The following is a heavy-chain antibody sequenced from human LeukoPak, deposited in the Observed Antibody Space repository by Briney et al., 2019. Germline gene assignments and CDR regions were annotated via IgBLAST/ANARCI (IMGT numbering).Heavy chain of an antibody. J-gene: IGHJ1*01. CDR2: INPNSGNT. D-gene: IGHD3-10*01. V-gene: IGHV1-8*02. Sequence: GASVKVSCKASGYTFTGYYMHWVRQAPGQGLEWMGWINPNSGNTGYAQKFQGRVTMTRNTSISTAYMELSSLRSEDTAVYYCARTRITMVRGARKEYFQHWGQGTLVTVSS. CDR3: ARTRITMVRGARKEYFQH. CDR1: GYTFTGYY.